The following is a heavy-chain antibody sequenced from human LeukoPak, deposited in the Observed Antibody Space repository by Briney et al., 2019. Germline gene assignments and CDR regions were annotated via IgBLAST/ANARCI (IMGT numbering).Heavy chain of an antibody. Sequence: GGSLRLSCAASGFTFSSYAMHWVRQAPGKGLEWVAVISYDGSNKYYADSVKGRFTISRDNSKNTLYPQMNSLRAEDTAVYYCARGGWYRRDYYYGMDVWGQGTTVTVSS. CDR3: ARGGWYRRDYYYGMDV. V-gene: IGHV3-30-3*01. CDR1: GFTFSSYA. D-gene: IGHD6-19*01. CDR2: ISYDGSNK. J-gene: IGHJ6*02.